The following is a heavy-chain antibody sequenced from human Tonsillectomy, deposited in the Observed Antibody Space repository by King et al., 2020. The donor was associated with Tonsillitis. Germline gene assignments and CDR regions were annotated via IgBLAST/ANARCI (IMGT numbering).Heavy chain of an antibody. V-gene: IGHV3-23*04. CDR3: AKDLITMIVVVNNAFDI. J-gene: IGHJ3*02. CDR2: ISGSGGST. CDR1: GFTFSSYA. Sequence: VQLVESGGGLVQPGGSLRLSCAASGFTFSSYAMSWVRQAPGKGLEWVSAISGSGGSTYYADSVKGRFIISRDNSKNTLYLQMNSLRAEDTAVYYCAKDLITMIVVVNNAFDIWGQGTMVTVSS. D-gene: IGHD3-22*01.